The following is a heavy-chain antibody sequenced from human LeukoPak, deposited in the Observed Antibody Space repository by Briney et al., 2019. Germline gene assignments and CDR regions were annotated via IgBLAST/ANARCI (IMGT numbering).Heavy chain of an antibody. CDR3: ARQTQYSSSGFDY. CDR2: IIPMFGTA. CDR1: GGTFSSNG. D-gene: IGHD6-6*01. J-gene: IGHJ4*02. V-gene: IGHV1-69*13. Sequence: SVKVSCKASGGTFSSNGISWVRQAPGQGLEWMGGIIPMFGTANYAQKFQGRVTITADESTSTAYMELSSLRSEDTAVYYCARQTQYSSSGFDYWGQGTLVTVSS.